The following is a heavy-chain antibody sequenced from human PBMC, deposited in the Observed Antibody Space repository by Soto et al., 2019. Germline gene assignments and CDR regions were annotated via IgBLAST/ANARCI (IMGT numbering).Heavy chain of an antibody. Sequence: QVQLVESGGGVVQPGRSLRLSCAASGFTFSSYGMHWVRQAPGKGLEWVAVIWYDGSNKYYADSVKGRFTISRDNSKNTLYLQMNSLRAEDTAVYYCASSLGGYSYGWGIDYWGQGTLVTVSS. D-gene: IGHD5-18*01. CDR1: GFTFSSYG. CDR2: IWYDGSNK. J-gene: IGHJ4*02. V-gene: IGHV3-33*01. CDR3: ASSLGGYSYGWGIDY.